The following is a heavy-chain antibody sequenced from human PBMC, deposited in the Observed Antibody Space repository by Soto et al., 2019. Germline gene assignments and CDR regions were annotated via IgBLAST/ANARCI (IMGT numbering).Heavy chain of an antibody. CDR3: ARGRNSGSYRCYYYYYGMDV. Sequence: ASVKVSCKASGYTFTSYYIHWVRQATGQGLEWMGWMNPNSGNTGYAQKFQGRVTMTRNTSISTAYMELSSLRSDDTAVYYCARGRNSGSYRCYYYYYGMDVWGQGTTVTVSS. J-gene: IGHJ6*02. D-gene: IGHD1-26*01. V-gene: IGHV1-8*01. CDR2: MNPNSGNT. CDR1: GYTFTSYY.